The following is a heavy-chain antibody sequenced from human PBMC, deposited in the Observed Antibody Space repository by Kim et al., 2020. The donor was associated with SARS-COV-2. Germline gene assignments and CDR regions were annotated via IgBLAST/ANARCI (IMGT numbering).Heavy chain of an antibody. V-gene: IGHV4-59*09. Sequence: LKSRVTIAVDTSKNQFSLKLSSVTAADTAVYYCARGGILTGYYISYGMDVWGQGTTVTVSS. D-gene: IGHD3-9*01. CDR3: ARGGILTGYYISYGMDV. J-gene: IGHJ6*02.